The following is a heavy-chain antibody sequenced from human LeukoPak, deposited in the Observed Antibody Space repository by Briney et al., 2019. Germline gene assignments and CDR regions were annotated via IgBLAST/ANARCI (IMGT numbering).Heavy chain of an antibody. CDR1: GFTFDDYA. V-gene: IGHV3-9*01. CDR2: ISWNSGSI. J-gene: IGHJ6*02. CDR3: AKDMRTVTADYYYYGMDV. D-gene: IGHD2-21*02. Sequence: GGSLRLSCAASGFTFDDYAMHWVRQAPGKGLEWVSVISWNSGSIGYADSVKGRFTISRDNAKNSLYLQMNSLRAEDTALYYCAKDMRTVTADYYYYGMDVWGQGTTVTVSS.